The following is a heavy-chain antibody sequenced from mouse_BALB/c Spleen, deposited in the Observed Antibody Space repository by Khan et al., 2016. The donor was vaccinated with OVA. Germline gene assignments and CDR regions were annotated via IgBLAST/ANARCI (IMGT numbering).Heavy chain of an antibody. CDR3: AKNYRYDVYFDY. Sequence: VQLQQPGPELVKPGASVKMSCEASGYTFTSYVIHWVKQKPGQGLEWIGYIYPFNGDTKYNEKFKGKATLTSDTSTSTAYMELRSLTSEDSAVYYCAKNYRYDVYFDYWGQGPTPTVSS. J-gene: IGHJ2*01. V-gene: IGHV1S136*01. CDR1: GYTFTSYV. D-gene: IGHD2-14*01. CDR2: IYPFNGDT.